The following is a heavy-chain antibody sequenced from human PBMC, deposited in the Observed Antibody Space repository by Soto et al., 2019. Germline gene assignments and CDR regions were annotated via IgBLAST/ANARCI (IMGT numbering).Heavy chain of an antibody. CDR1: GGSISSSSYY. D-gene: IGHD3-3*01. CDR2: IYYSGST. V-gene: IGHV4-39*01. Sequence: SETLSLTCTVSGGSISSSSYYWGWIRQPPGKGLEWIGSIYYSGSTYYNPSLKSRVTISVDTSKNQFSLKLSSVTAADTAVYYCARPYYDFWSGSPWGYYYYYGMDVWGQGTTAT. J-gene: IGHJ6*02. CDR3: ARPYYDFWSGSPWGYYYYYGMDV.